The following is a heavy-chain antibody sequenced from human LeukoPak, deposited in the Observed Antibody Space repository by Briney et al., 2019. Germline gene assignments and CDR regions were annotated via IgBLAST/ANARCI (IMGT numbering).Heavy chain of an antibody. CDR2: ISYSGST. V-gene: IGHV4-59*08. Sequence: KPSETPSLTCTVSGSSVSNYYWNWIRQPPGKGLEWLGHISYSGSTIYNPSLNSRVTISLDTSKNQFSLSLNSVTAADTAVYFCARRVLMSSAGVPDTRLDPWGQGTLVTVSS. D-gene: IGHD6-19*01. CDR1: GSSVSNYY. J-gene: IGHJ5*02. CDR3: ARRVLMSSAGVPDTRLDP.